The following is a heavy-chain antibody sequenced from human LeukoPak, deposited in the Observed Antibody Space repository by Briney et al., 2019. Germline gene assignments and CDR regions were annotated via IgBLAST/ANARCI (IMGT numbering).Heavy chain of an antibody. Sequence: SETLSLTCSVSGGSISSSLYYWGWIRQPPGKGLEWIGSIYYSGITYYNPSLKSRITISVDTSNNQFSLKLSSVTAADTAVYYCARPKFNYGTRYFDYWGQGTLVTVSS. CDR2: IYYSGIT. J-gene: IGHJ4*02. CDR1: GGSISSSLYY. D-gene: IGHD1-14*01. CDR3: ARPKFNYGTRYFDY. V-gene: IGHV4-39*01.